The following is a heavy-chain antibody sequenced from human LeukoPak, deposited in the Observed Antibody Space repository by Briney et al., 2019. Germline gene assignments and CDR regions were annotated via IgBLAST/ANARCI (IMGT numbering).Heavy chain of an antibody. CDR2: IYSGGST. CDR1: GFTVSSNY. Sequence: GGSLRLSCAASGFTVSSNYMSWVRQAPGKGLEWVSVIYSGGSTYYADSVKGRFTISRDNSKNTLYPQMNSLRAEDTAVYYCARNYGSGSYHALFFDYWGQGTLVTVSS. CDR3: ARNYGSGSYHALFFDY. D-gene: IGHD3-10*01. V-gene: IGHV3-66*01. J-gene: IGHJ4*02.